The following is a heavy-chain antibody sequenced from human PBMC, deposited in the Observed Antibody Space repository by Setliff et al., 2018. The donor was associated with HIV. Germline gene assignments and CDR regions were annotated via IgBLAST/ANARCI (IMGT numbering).Heavy chain of an antibody. CDR1: GGSISSTIYH. V-gene: IGHV4-39*07. J-gene: IGHJ6*02. CDR2: FYHTGST. CDR3: ARDQGLELRGDYYYYGMDV. D-gene: IGHD1-7*01. Sequence: SETLSLTCTVSGGSISSTIYHWVWIRQPPGKGLEWIGSFYHTGSTHYNPSLKSRTAMSLDTSRNQVSLKLSSVSAADTAVYYCARDQGLELRGDYYYYGMDVWGQGTTVTVSS.